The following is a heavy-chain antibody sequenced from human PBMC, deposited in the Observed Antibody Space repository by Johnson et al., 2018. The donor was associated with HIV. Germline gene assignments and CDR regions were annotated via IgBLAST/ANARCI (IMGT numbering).Heavy chain of an antibody. V-gene: IGHV3-NL1*01. D-gene: IGHD6-19*01. CDR2: INWNGGRT. CDR1: GLSFSNFG. Sequence: QVQLVESGGGVVQPGESLTLSCVVSGLSFSNFGIHWVRQAPGKGLEWVSGINWNGGRTGDADSVKGRFTISRDNSKNTLYLQMNSLRADDTAVYYCARVRRSGWFDNDAFDIWGQGTMVTVSS. CDR3: ARVRRSGWFDNDAFDI. J-gene: IGHJ3*02.